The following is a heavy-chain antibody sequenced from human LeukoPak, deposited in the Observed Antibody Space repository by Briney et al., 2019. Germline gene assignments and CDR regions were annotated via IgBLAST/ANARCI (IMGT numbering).Heavy chain of an antibody. V-gene: IGHV3-11*01. Sequence: PGGSLRLSCAASGFTFSDYYMSWIRQAPGKGLEWVSYISSSGSTIYYADSVKGRFTISRDNAKNSLYLQMNSLRAEDTAVYYCARVKSITMIVSDLWGQGTLVTVSS. D-gene: IGHD3-22*01. CDR1: GFTFSDYY. CDR2: ISSSGSTI. J-gene: IGHJ5*02. CDR3: ARVKSITMIVSDL.